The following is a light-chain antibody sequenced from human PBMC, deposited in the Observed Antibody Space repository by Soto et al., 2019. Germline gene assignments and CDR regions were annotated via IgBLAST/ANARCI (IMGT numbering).Light chain of an antibody. CDR1: QSVSSN. CDR3: QGILA. CDR2: GAS. Sequence: EIVMTQSPATLSVSPGERATLSCRASQSVSSNLAWYQQKPGQPPRLLIYGASTRATGIPARFSGSGSGTEFTLTISSLQSEDFAVYYCQGILAFGPGTKVDIK. J-gene: IGKJ3*01. V-gene: IGKV3-15*01.